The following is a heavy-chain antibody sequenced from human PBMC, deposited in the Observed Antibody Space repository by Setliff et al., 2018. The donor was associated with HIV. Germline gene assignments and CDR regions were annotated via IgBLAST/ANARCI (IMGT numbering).Heavy chain of an antibody. J-gene: IGHJ4*02. CDR2: IEYSGHS. D-gene: IGHD2-21*02. V-gene: IGHV4-39*07. CDR3: ADPPAGL. Sequence: PSETLSLTCTVSAGSVSSRNHFWDWIRQPPGKGLEWVGSIEYSGHSWYNPSLKSRVTLSIDNFNNQFSLKLTSVTAADTAIYYCADPPAGLWGQGILVTVSS. CDR1: AGSVSSRNHF.